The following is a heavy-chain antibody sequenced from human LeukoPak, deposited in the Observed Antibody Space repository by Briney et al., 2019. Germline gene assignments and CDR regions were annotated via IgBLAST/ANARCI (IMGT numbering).Heavy chain of an antibody. J-gene: IGHJ4*02. D-gene: IGHD3-3*01. V-gene: IGHV1-3*01. CDR3: ARERLTSYYDFWSGYYPDGYYFDY. CDR1: GYTFTSYA. Sequence: ASVKVSCKASGYTFTSYAMHWVRQAPGQRLEWMEWINAGNGNTKYSQKFQGRVTITRDTSASTAYMELSSLRSEDTAVYYCARERLTSYYDFWSGYYPDGYYFDYWGQGTLVTVSS. CDR2: INAGNGNT.